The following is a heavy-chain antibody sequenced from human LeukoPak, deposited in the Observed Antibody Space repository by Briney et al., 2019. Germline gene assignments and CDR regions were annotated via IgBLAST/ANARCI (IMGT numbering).Heavy chain of an antibody. CDR2: ISGDGGST. J-gene: IGHJ6*02. V-gene: IGHV3-43*02. Sequence: GGSLRLSCAASGLTFDDYAMHWVRQAPGKGLEWVSLISGDGGSTYYADSVKGRFTISRDNSKNSLYLQMNSLRTEDTALYYCAKDLAYDILTGYYYGMDVWGQGTTVTVSS. CDR3: AKDLAYDILTGYYYGMDV. D-gene: IGHD3-9*01. CDR1: GLTFDDYA.